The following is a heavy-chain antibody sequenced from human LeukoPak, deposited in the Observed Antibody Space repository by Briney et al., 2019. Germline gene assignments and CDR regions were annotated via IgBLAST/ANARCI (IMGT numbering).Heavy chain of an antibody. D-gene: IGHD3-16*01. CDR2: ISSSTNTI. Sequence: GGSLRLSCAASGFTFNSYGMNWVRQAPGKGLEWLSYISSSTNTIYYADSVKGRFTISRDNAKNSLYLQMNGLGAEDTAVYYCARELNGYGYYFFDYWGPGTLVTVSS. CDR3: ARELNGYGYYFFDY. CDR1: GFTFNSYG. J-gene: IGHJ4*02. V-gene: IGHV3-48*04.